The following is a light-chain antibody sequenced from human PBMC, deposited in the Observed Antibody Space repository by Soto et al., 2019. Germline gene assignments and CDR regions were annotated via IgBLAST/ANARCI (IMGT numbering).Light chain of an antibody. V-gene: IGLV4-69*01. Sequence: QLVLTQSPSASASLGASVKLTCTLSSGHSNYAIAWHQQQPEKGPRYLMKFNRDGSHSKGDGIPNRFSGSSSGAERYLTISSLQSEDEADYYCQTWGTGIVIFGGGTQLTVL. CDR3: QTWGTGIVI. CDR1: SGHSNYA. CDR2: FNRDGSH. J-gene: IGLJ2*01.